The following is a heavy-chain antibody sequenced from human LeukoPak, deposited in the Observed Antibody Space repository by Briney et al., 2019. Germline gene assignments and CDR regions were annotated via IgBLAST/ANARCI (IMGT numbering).Heavy chain of an antibody. Sequence: GASGKVSCKASGGTFSSYAISWVRQAPGQGLEWMGGIIPIFGTANYAQKFQGRVTITADESTSTAYMELSSLRSKDTAVYYCARDRSMVAAQGRFDYWGQGTLVTVSS. J-gene: IGHJ4*02. CDR1: GGTFSSYA. CDR2: IIPIFGTA. V-gene: IGHV1-69*01. CDR3: ARDRSMVAAQGRFDY. D-gene: IGHD2-15*01.